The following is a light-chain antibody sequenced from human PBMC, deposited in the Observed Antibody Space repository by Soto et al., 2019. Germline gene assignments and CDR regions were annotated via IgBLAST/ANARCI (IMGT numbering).Light chain of an antibody. Sequence: DIQMTQSPSSLSASVGDRVTITCRASQSISSYLNWYQQKPGKAPKLLIYAASSLQSGVPSRFSGSGSGSDFTLTISSLQPEDFAPYYCQQSFSTLITFGQGPRLEIK. CDR1: QSISSY. V-gene: IGKV1-39*01. CDR2: AAS. J-gene: IGKJ5*01. CDR3: QQSFSTLIT.